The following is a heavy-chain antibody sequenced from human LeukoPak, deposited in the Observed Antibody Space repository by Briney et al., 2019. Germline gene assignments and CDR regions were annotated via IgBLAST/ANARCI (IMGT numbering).Heavy chain of an antibody. CDR3: ARVSVLNWFDP. V-gene: IGHV1-2*02. Sequence: GASVKVSCKASGYTFTGYYMHWVRQAPGQGLEGMGWINPNSGGTNYAQKFQGRVTMTRATSISTAYMELSRLRSDDTAVYYCARVSVLNWFDPWGQGTLVTVSS. J-gene: IGHJ5*02. CDR1: GYTFTGYY. CDR2: INPNSGGT.